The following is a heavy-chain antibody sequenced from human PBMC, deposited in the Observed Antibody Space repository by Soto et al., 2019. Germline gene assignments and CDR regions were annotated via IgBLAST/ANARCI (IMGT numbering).Heavy chain of an antibody. CDR2: ISYDGSNK. CDR1: GFTFSSYG. CDR3: AKDHQWLVHDYFDY. V-gene: IGHV3-30*18. Sequence: QVQLVESGGGVVQPGRSLRLSCAASGFTFSSYGMHWVRQAPGKGLEWVAVISYDGSNKYYADSVKGRFTISRDNSKNTLYLQMNSLRAEETAVYYCAKDHQWLVHDYFDYWGQGTLVTVSS. D-gene: IGHD6-19*01. J-gene: IGHJ4*02.